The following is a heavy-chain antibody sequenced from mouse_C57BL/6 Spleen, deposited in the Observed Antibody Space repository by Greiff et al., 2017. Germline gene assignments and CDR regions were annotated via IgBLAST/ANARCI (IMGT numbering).Heavy chain of an antibody. Sequence: EVKLVESEGGLVQPGSSMKLSCTASGFTFSDYYMAWVRQVPEKGLEWVANINYDGSSTYYLDSLKSRFIISRDNAKNILYLQMSSLKSEDTATYYCARLRREAMGYWGQGTSVTVSS. V-gene: IGHV5-16*01. J-gene: IGHJ4*01. CDR1: GFTFSDYY. CDR3: ARLRREAMGY. CDR2: INYDGSST. D-gene: IGHD2-12*01.